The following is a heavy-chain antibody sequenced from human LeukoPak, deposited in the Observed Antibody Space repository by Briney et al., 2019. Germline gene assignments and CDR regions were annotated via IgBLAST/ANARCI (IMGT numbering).Heavy chain of an antibody. CDR3: ARANFLYCSSTTCLFDY. V-gene: IGHV1-2*02. J-gene: IGHJ4*02. D-gene: IGHD2-2*01. CDR1: GYTFTDYY. Sequence: ASVKVSCKASGYTFTDYYLHWVRQAPGQGFEWMGWINPNSGDTNYAQKFQGRVTMTRDTSTSTAHMEMSRLRSDDTAVYYCARANFLYCSSTTCLFDYWGQGTLVTVSS. CDR2: INPNSGDT.